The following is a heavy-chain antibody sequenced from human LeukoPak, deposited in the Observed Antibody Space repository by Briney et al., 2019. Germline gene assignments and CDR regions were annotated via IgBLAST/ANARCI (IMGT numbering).Heavy chain of an antibody. V-gene: IGHV1-2*02. D-gene: IGHD3-3*01. CDR3: ARASITIFGVVITEFDY. Sequence: ASVKVSCKASGYTFTGYYMHWVRQAPGQGLEWMGWINPNSGGTNYAQKFQGRVTMTRDTSISTAYMELRSLRSDDTAVYYCARASITIFGVVITEFDYWGQGTLVTVSS. J-gene: IGHJ4*02. CDR2: INPNSGGT. CDR1: GYTFTGYY.